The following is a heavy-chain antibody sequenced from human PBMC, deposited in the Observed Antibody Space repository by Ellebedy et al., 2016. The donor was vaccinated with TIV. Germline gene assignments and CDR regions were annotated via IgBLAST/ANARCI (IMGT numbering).Heavy chain of an antibody. CDR3: ARAALITMVRGVIMPHKYNWFDP. J-gene: IGHJ5*02. CDR2: IIPIFGTA. D-gene: IGHD3-10*01. Sequence: AASVKVSCKASGGTFSSYAISWVRQAPGQGLEWMGGIIPIFGTANYAQKFQGRVTITADESTSTAYMELSSLRSEDTAVYYCARAALITMVRGVIMPHKYNWFDPWGQGTLVTVSS. V-gene: IGHV1-69*13. CDR1: GGTFSSYA.